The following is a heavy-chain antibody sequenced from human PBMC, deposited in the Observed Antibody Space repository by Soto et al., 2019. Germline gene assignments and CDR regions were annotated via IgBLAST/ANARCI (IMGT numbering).Heavy chain of an antibody. CDR3: ARRGGDMGTAFDH. V-gene: IGHV4-39*01. D-gene: IGHD3-16*01. CDR2: IYYSGST. Sequence: SETLSLTCIVSGGSISSSSYYWGWIRQPPGKGLEWIGYIYYSGSTYYNPSLKSRVTISVDTSKNQFSLKLSSVTAADTAVYYCARRGGDMGTAFDHWGQGTLVTVSS. J-gene: IGHJ4*02. CDR1: GGSISSSSYY.